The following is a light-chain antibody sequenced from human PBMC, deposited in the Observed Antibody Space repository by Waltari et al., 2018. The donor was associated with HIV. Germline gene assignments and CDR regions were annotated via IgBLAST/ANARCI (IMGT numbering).Light chain of an antibody. CDR3: QETYSPSRA. V-gene: IGKV1-39*01. CDR2: AAS. Sequence: DIQMTQSPSSLSASVADRVTITCRASQTINNYLNWYQQKSGKAPELLIYAASSSQGGVPYRFSGSGSGTDVTLTNSSVQPEDFATYDCQETYSPSRAFGQGTKLEIK. CDR1: QTINNY. J-gene: IGKJ2*01.